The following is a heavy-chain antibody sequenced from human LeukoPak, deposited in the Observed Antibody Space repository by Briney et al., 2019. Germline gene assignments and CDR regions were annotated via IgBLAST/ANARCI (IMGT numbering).Heavy chain of an antibody. Sequence: SETLSLTCAVYGGAFSGFYWSWIRQPPGKGLEWIGEINHSGSTNYNPSLKRRVTISVDTSKNQFSLKLSSVTAADTAVYYCARGRFRAWFDPWGQGTLVTVSS. J-gene: IGHJ5*02. CDR1: GGAFSGFY. V-gene: IGHV4-34*01. CDR3: ARGRFRAWFDP. D-gene: IGHD3-3*01. CDR2: INHSGST.